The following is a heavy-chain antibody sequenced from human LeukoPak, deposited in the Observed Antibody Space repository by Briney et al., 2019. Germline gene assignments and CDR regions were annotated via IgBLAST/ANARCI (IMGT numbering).Heavy chain of an antibody. Sequence: PSETLSLTCAVYGGSFSGYYWSWIRQPPGKGLEWIGEINHSGSTNYNPSLKSRVTISVDTSKNQFSLKLSSVTAADTAVYYCARVYYYDSSGYYRYWGQGTLVTVSS. CDR2: INHSGST. J-gene: IGHJ4*02. CDR3: ARVYYYDSSGYYRY. D-gene: IGHD3-22*01. CDR1: GGSFSGYY. V-gene: IGHV4-34*01.